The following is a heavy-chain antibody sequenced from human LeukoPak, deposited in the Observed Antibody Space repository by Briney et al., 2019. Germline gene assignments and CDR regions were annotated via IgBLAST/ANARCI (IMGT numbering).Heavy chain of an antibody. D-gene: IGHD6-13*01. Sequence: GGSLRLFCAASGFPFSSYSMTRVRQAPGKGLEWVANIKPDGTTKFYVDSVKGRFTISRDNALNSPYLQMNSLRAEDTAIYYCARSIPYGTTWYGRSDYWGQGTLVTVSS. CDR2: IKPDGTTK. J-gene: IGHJ4*02. CDR3: ARSIPYGTTWYGRSDY. CDR1: GFPFSSYS. V-gene: IGHV3-7*03.